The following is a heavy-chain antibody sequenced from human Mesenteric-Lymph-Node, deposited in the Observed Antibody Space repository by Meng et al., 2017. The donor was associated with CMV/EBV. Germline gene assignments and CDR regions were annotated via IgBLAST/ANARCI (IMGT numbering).Heavy chain of an antibody. Sequence: GGSLRLSCATSGFSFSAYYMDWFRQAPGKGLECVGRIRDKADTYSTDYAASVKGRFTISRDDSKKSLYLQMNSLKIEDTAVYYCVRDFRGAGDYWGQGTPVTVSS. J-gene: IGHJ4*02. CDR2: IRDKADTYST. CDR3: VRDFRGAGDY. CDR1: GFSFSAYY. V-gene: IGHV3-72*01. D-gene: IGHD4-17*01.